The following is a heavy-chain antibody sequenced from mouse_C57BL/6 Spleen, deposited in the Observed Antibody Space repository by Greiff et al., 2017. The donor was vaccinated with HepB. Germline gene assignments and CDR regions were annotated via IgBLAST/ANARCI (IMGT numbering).Heavy chain of an antibody. Sequence: QVQLQQSGAELARPGASVKLSCKASGYTFTSYGISWVKQRTGQGLEWIGEIYPRSGNTYYNEKFKGKATLTADKSSSTAYMELRSLTSEDSAVYFCSLYDYGGGSWFAYWGQGTLVTVSA. J-gene: IGHJ3*01. CDR3: SLYDYGGGSWFAY. CDR2: IYPRSGNT. CDR1: GYTFTSYG. D-gene: IGHD2-4*01. V-gene: IGHV1-81*01.